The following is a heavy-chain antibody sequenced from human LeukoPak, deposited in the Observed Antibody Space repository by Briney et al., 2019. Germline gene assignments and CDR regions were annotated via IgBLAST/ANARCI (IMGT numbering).Heavy chain of an antibody. V-gene: IGHV4-38-2*02. CDR3: ARDWVYGSGSYYYHPPFDY. CDR1: GYSISSGYY. Sequence: PSETLSLTCAVSGYSISSGYYWGWIRQPPGKGLEWIGSIYHSGSIYYNPSLKSRVTISVDTSKNQFSLKLSSVTAADTAVYYCARDWVYGSGSYYYHPPFDYWGQGTLVTVSS. J-gene: IGHJ4*02. CDR2: IYHSGSI. D-gene: IGHD3-10*01.